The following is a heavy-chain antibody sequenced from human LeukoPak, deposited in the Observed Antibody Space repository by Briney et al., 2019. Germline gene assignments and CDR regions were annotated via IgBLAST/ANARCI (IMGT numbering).Heavy chain of an antibody. CDR3: AGIGQYQLLPHAFDI. D-gene: IGHD2-2*01. V-gene: IGHV4-59*08. CDR1: GGSISSYY. CDR2: IYYSGST. Sequence: PSETLSLTCTVSGGSISSYYWSWIRQPPGKGLEWIGHIYYSGSTNYNPSLKSRVTISVDTSKNQFSLKLSSVTAADTAVYFCAGIGQYQLLPHAFDIWGQGTMVTVSS. J-gene: IGHJ3*02.